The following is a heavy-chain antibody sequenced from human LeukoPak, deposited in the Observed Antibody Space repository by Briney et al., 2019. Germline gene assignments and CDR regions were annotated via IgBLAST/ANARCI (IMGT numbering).Heavy chain of an antibody. Sequence: SQTLSLTCAISGGSVSSNSAAWNWIRQSPSRGLEWLGRTYYRSKWFNDYALSVKSRITINPDTSNNQFSLQLNSVSPEDTGVYYCARGLSLSGGVLDYWGQGTLVTVSS. V-gene: IGHV6-1*01. CDR1: GGSVSSNSAA. J-gene: IGHJ4*02. D-gene: IGHD3-16*01. CDR3: ARGLSLSGGVLDY. CDR2: TYYRSKWFN.